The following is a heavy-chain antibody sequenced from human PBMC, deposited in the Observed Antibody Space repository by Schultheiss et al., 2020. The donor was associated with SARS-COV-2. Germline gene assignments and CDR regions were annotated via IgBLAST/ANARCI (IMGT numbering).Heavy chain of an antibody. CDR3: ARGGIAAAGTFDY. CDR2: IYSGGST. D-gene: IGHD6-13*01. Sequence: GGSLRLSCAASGFTVSSNYMSWVRQAPGKGLEWVSVIYSGGSTYYADSVKGRFTISRDNSKNTLYLQMNSLRAEDTAVYYCARGGIAAAGTFDYWGQGTLVTVSS. CDR1: GFTVSSNY. J-gene: IGHJ4*02. V-gene: IGHV3-66*01.